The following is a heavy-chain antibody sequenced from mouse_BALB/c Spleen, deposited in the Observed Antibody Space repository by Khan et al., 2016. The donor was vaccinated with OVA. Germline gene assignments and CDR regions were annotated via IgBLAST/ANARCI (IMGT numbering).Heavy chain of an antibody. V-gene: IGHV1S81*02. CDR2: INPSNGYT. Sequence: QVQLQQPGAELVKPGASMKLSCKASGYTFTSYNMYWVKQRPGQGLEWIGGINPSNGYTNFNEKFKSKATLTVDKSSSTAYMQLSGLTSEDSAVYYCTRGGAWANMISWFAYWGQGTLVTVSA. CDR3: TRGGAWANMISWFAY. D-gene: IGHD2-4*01. CDR1: GYTFTSYN. J-gene: IGHJ3*01.